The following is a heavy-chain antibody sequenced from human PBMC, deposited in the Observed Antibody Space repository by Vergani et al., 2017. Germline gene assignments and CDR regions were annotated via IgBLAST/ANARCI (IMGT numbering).Heavy chain of an antibody. V-gene: IGHV4-61*02. CDR3: ARGSTHWKQGGFDI. D-gene: IGHD1-1*01. J-gene: IGHJ3*02. CDR2: IYTTGST. Sequence: QVQLQESGPGLVKPSQTLSLTCAVSGDSIFSGNYYWNWIRQPAENELEWIGRIYTTGSTDYNPSLKSRVTMSLDSSRSHFSLGMSSGTAASTAIYFCARGSTHWKQGGFDIWGQGTKVTVSS. CDR1: GDSIFSGNYY.